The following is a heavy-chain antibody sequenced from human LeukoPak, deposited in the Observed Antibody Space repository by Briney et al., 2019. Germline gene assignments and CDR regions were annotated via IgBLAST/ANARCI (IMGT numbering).Heavy chain of an antibody. J-gene: IGHJ5*02. CDR2: ISGSGGST. D-gene: IGHD6-6*01. V-gene: IGHV3-23*01. Sequence: GGSLRLSCAASGFTFSSYAMSRVRQAPGKGLEWVSAISGSGGSTYYADSVKGRFTISRDNSKNTLYLQMNSLRAEDTAVYYCAKVGYSCSSGWFDPWGQGTLVTVSS. CDR1: GFTFSSYA. CDR3: AKVGYSCSSGWFDP.